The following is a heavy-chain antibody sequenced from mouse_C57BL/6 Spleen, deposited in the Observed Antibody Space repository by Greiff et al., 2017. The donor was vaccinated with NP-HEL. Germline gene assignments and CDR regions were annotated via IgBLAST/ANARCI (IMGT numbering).Heavy chain of an antibody. V-gene: IGHV1-82*01. D-gene: IGHD3-2*02. CDR2: IYPGGGDT. CDR1: GYAFSSSW. CDR3: AREELRHDY. J-gene: IGHJ2*01. Sequence: QVQLQQSGPELVKPGASVKLSCKASGYAFSSSWMNWVKQRPGQGLEWIGRIYPGGGDTNYNGKFKGKATLTADKSSSTAYMQLSSLTSEDSAVYFCAREELRHDYWGQGTTLTVSS.